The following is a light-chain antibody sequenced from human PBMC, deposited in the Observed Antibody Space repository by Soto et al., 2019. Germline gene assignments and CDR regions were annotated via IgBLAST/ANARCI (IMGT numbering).Light chain of an antibody. Sequence: SALTQPASVSGSPGQSITISCTGTNSDVGGYDHVSWYQQHPGKAPKLMIYEVTNRPSAVSNRFSGSKSGNTASLTISGLQAEDEADYYCISFTSTSTLVFGGGTKVTV. CDR1: NSDVGGYDH. J-gene: IGLJ3*02. CDR2: EVT. CDR3: ISFTSTSTLV. V-gene: IGLV2-14*01.